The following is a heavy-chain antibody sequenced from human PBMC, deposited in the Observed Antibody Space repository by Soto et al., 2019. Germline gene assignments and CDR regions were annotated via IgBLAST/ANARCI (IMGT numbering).Heavy chain of an antibody. J-gene: IGHJ4*02. V-gene: IGHV4-34*01. CDR2: INDGGSA. CDR3: ARGLFSETHYSGGWYFFDY. D-gene: IGHD1-26*01. CDR1: GGSFSGYS. Sequence: QVQLQQWGAGLLKPSETLSLTCAVYGGSFSGYSWTWIRQSPGKGLEWNGQINDGGSANYNPSLKSRVTISVDTSNNEFFLELSSVTAADTAVYYCARGLFSETHYSGGWYFFDYWGQGTLVTVSS.